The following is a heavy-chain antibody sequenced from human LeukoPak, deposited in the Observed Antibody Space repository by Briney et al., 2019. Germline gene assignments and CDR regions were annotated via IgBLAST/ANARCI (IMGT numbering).Heavy chain of an antibody. V-gene: IGHV4-59*08. D-gene: IGHD1-26*01. J-gene: IGHJ5*02. Sequence: PSEPLSLPCTVSGRPISSYYWSWIRQPPGKGLEWIGYIYYSGSTNYNPSLKSRVTISVDTSKNQFSLKLSSVTAAGTAVYYCARHVGLQDWFDPWGQGTLVTVSS. CDR3: ARHVGLQDWFDP. CDR2: IYYSGST. CDR1: GRPISSYY.